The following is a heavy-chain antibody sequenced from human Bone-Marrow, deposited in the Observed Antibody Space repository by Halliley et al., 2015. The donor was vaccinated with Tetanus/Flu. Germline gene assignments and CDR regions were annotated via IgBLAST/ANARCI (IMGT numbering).Heavy chain of an antibody. CDR3: AHWCAGHFTSTTCCVWPGPFDY. CDR2: ISSTGSTT. V-gene: IGHV3-23*01. D-gene: IGHD2-2*01. J-gene: IGHJ4*02. CDR1: GFTFSNYA. Sequence: SLRLSCAASGFTFSNYAMSWVRLAPGKGLEWVSTISSTGSTTYYADSVKGRFTISRNNSKNTLYLQLNSLRAEDTAVYYCAHWCAGHFTSTTCCVWPGPFDYWGQGTLVTVSS.